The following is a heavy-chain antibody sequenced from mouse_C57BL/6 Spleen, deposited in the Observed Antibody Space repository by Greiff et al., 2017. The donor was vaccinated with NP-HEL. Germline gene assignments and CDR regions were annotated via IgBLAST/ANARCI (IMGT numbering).Heavy chain of an antibody. CDR1: GYAFSSSW. D-gene: IGHD1-1*01. CDR2: IYPGDGDT. CDR3: ASHYGSSYEDYAMDY. V-gene: IGHV1-82*01. Sequence: QVQLKQSGPELVKPGASVKISCKASGYAFSSSWMNWVKQRPGKGLEWIGRIYPGDGDTNYNGKFKGKATLTADKSSSTAYMQLSSLTSEDSAVYFCASHYGSSYEDYAMDYWGQGTSVTVSS. J-gene: IGHJ4*01.